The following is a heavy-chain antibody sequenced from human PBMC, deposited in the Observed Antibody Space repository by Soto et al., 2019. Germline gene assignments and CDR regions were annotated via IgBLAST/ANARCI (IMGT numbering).Heavy chain of an antibody. CDR3: PRDTRAYGSGSVGFDP. D-gene: IGHD3-10*01. J-gene: IGHJ5*02. V-gene: IGHV4-30-2*01. CDR1: GGSISSCGYP. CDR2: IYHSGST. Sequence: SETLSLTCAVSGGSISSCGYPWSWIRQPPGKGLEWIGYIYHSGSTYYNPSLKSRVTISVDRSKNQFSLKLRSVTAADTAVYYCPRDTRAYGSGSVGFDPWVQGTLVTVSS.